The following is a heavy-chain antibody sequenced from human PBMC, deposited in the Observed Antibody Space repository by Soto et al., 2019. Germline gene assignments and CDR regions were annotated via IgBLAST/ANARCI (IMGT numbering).Heavy chain of an antibody. CDR1: GFTFSSYA. CDR2: ISGSGGST. J-gene: IGHJ4*02. Sequence: PGGSLRLSCAASGFTFSSYAMSWVRQAPGKGLEWVSAISGSGGSTYYADSVKGRFTISRDNSKNTLYLQMNSLRAEDTAVYYCAQSGYCSGGSCPYYGIYDYWGQGTLVTVSS. CDR3: AQSGYCSGGSCPYYGIYDY. D-gene: IGHD2-15*01. V-gene: IGHV3-23*01.